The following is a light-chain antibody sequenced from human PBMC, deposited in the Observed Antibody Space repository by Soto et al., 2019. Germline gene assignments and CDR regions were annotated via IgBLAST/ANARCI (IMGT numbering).Light chain of an antibody. Sequence: SYVLTQPPSVSVAPGQTAKITCGGDNIGRKSVHWYQQKPGQAPVLVVYDDSDRPSGIPERFSGSNSGNTATLAVNRVEAGDEADYYCQVWDSDTDHPVFGGRTKLTVL. CDR1: NIGRKS. CDR2: DDS. J-gene: IGLJ2*01. V-gene: IGLV3-21*02. CDR3: QVWDSDTDHPV.